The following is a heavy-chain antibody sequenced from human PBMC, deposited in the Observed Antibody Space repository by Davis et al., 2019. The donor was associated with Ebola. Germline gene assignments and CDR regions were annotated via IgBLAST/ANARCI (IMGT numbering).Heavy chain of an antibody. J-gene: IGHJ5*02. D-gene: IGHD2-15*01. CDR1: GGSISSSSYY. V-gene: IGHV4-39*02. Sequence: SETLSLTCTVSGGSISSSSYYWGWIRQPPGKGLEWIGSIYYSGITYYNPSLKSRVTISVDTSKNQFSLKLRSVTAADTAVYYCAREGTYCSGGSCYSAWFDPWGQGTLVTVS. CDR3: AREGTYCSGGSCYSAWFDP. CDR2: IYYSGIT.